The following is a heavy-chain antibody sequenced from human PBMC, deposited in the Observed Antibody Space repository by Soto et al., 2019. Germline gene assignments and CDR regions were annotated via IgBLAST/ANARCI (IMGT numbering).Heavy chain of an antibody. CDR2: ISFDGSNE. CDR1: GFTFSTFA. V-gene: IGHV3-30-3*01. Sequence: QVQLVESGGGVVQPGRSLRLSCAASGFTFSTFAMTWVRQAPGKGLEWVAIISFDGSNEYYADSVKGRFTISRDNSKNTLYLQMNSLRPEDTAVYYCARDNGFPSGWPLYFDYWGQGTLVTVSS. D-gene: IGHD6-19*01. CDR3: ARDNGFPSGWPLYFDY. J-gene: IGHJ4*02.